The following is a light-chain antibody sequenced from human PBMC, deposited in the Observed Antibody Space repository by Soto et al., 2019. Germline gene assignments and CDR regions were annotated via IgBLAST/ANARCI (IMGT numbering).Light chain of an antibody. CDR2: EVS. J-gene: IGLJ3*02. CDR3: SSHTSSSTWL. CDR1: SSDVGGYSY. V-gene: IGLV2-14*01. Sequence: SALTQPASVSGSPGQSITISCTGSSSDVGGYSYVSWYQQHPGKAPKLMIYEVSNRPSGVSNRFSGSKSGNTAPLTISGLQTEDEADYYCSSHTSSSTWLFGGGTKLTVL.